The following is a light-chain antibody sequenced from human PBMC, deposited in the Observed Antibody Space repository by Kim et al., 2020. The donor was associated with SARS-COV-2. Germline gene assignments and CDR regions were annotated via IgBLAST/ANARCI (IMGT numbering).Light chain of an antibody. CDR2: MAS. CDR3: QQYESSWT. Sequence: DIQMTQSPSTLSASVGDRVNFTCRATQTIGSRLAWYQQKAGKAPKLLIYMASKLEGGVPSRFSGSGSETEFTLTISSLQPDDVATYYCQQYESSWTFGQGTKVDIK. V-gene: IGKV1-5*03. J-gene: IGKJ1*01. CDR1: QTIGSR.